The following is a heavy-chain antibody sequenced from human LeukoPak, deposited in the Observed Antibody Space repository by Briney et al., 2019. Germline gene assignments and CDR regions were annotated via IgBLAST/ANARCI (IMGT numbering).Heavy chain of an antibody. V-gene: IGHV3-74*01. CDR3: ARGDGVVMKY. Sequence: PGGSLRLSCEGSGESWMHWVRQVPGNGLVWVSRIKTDGSSRSYADSVKGRFTISSDNAENMLYLQMNSLRAEDTAVYYCARGDGVVMKYWGQGTLVTVSS. CDR2: IKTDGSSR. J-gene: IGHJ4*02. D-gene: IGHD3-3*01. CDR1: GESW.